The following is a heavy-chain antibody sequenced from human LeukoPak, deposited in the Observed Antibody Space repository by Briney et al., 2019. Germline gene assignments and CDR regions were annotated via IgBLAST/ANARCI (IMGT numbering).Heavy chain of an antibody. J-gene: IGHJ4*02. CDR3: VYYYGSGSVEY. V-gene: IGHV4-39*01. Sequence: PSETLSLTCTVSGGSITSSNYYWGWIRQPPGKGLEWIGSFYYSGSTNYNPSLKSRVTISVDTSKNQFSLKLSSVTAADTAVYYCVYYYGSGSVEYWGQGTLVTVSS. CDR1: GGSITSSNYY. D-gene: IGHD3-10*01. CDR2: FYYSGST.